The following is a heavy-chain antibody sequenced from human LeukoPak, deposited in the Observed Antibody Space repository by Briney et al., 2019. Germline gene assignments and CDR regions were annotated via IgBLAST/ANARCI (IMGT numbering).Heavy chain of an antibody. J-gene: IGHJ4*02. CDR1: GFTFSDYY. CDR2: ISGSGGST. V-gene: IGHV3-23*01. Sequence: GGSLRLSCAASGFTFSDYYMSWIRQAPGKGLEWVSAISGSGGSTYYADSVKGRFTISRDNSKNTLYLQMNSLRAEDTAVYYCAKTGSLRAIAVAVYFDYWGQGTLVTVSS. D-gene: IGHD6-19*01. CDR3: AKTGSLRAIAVAVYFDY.